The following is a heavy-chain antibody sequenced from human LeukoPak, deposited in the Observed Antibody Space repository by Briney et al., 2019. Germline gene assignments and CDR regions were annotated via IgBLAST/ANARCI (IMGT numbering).Heavy chain of an antibody. CDR2: IYYSGST. D-gene: IGHD3-3*01. CDR3: ASSYDFWSGYPLLDY. J-gene: IGHJ4*02. CDR1: GGSISSGDYY. V-gene: IGHV4-30-4*01. Sequence: PSETLSLTCTVSGGSISSGDYYWSWIRQPPGKGLEWIGYIYYSGSTNYSPSLKSRVTISVDTSKNQFSLKLSSVTAADTAVYYCASSYDFWSGYPLLDYWGQGTLVTVSS.